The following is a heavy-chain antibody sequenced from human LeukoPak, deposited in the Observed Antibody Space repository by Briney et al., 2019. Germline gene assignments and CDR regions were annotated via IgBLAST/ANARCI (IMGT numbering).Heavy chain of an antibody. CDR2: IYSGGST. CDR3: ASQGYCSGGSCSSNY. J-gene: IGHJ4*02. D-gene: IGHD2-15*01. V-gene: IGHV3-53*01. CDR1: AFSVSSNY. Sequence: GGSLRLSCAASAFSVSSNYMSWVRQAPGKGLEWVSVIYSGGSTYYADSVKGRFTISRGKSKNALYLQMNSLKAEDTAVYYCASQGYCSGGSCSSNYWGQGTLVTVSS.